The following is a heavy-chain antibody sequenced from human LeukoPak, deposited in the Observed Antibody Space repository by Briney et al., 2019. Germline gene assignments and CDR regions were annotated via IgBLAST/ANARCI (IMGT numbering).Heavy chain of an antibody. V-gene: IGHV4-31*03. D-gene: IGHD6-13*01. J-gene: IGHJ4*02. CDR3: ARMTDLLYSSSWKYYFDY. CDR1: GGSISSGGYY. CDR2: IYYSGST. Sequence: SETLSLTCTVSGGSISSGGYYWSWIRQHPGKGLEWIGYIYYSGSTYYNPSLKSRVTISVDTSKNQFSLKLSSVTAADTAVYYCARMTDLLYSSSWKYYFDYWGQGTLVTVSS.